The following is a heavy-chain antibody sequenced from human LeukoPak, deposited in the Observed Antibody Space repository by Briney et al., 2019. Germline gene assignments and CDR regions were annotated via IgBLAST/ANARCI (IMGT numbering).Heavy chain of an antibody. J-gene: IGHJ4*02. CDR2: IIPILDIA. D-gene: IGHD3-22*01. CDR1: GGTFSSYG. Sequence: ASVKVSCKASGGTFSSYGISWVRQAPGQGLEWIGRIIPILDIANSAQKFQGRVTITADKSTSTAYMELSSLRSEDTALYYCARDWSLDTSGPFAYWGQGTLVTVSS. CDR3: ARDWSLDTSGPFAY. V-gene: IGHV1-69*04.